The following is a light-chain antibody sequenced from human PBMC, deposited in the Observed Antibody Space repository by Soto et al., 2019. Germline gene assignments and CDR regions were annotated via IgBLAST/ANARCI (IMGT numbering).Light chain of an antibody. V-gene: IGKV1-39*01. CDR1: EDISTY. Sequence: DIQMTQSPSSLSASVGDTVTITCRTSEDISTYVNFYQLKRGKAPKLLIYAASSLQSGVPPGFSGTSSGTDFVLSISSVQPDDSATYFCQQNYSTVPFTFGQGTKLQI. J-gene: IGKJ2*01. CDR2: AAS. CDR3: QQNYSTVPFT.